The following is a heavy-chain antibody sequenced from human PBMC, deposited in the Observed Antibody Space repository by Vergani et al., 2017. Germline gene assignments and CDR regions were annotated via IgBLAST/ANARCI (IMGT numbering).Heavy chain of an antibody. D-gene: IGHD4-11*01. CDR2: IYPGDSDT. V-gene: IGHV5-51*01. J-gene: IGHJ6*02. CDR1: GYSFTSYW. Sequence: EVQLVQSGAEVKKPGESLKISCKGSGYSFTSYWIGWVRQMPGKGLEWMGIIYPGDSDTRYSPSYQGQVTISADKSISTAYLQWSSLKASDTAMYYCARHEGNINLDRRYYYYYGMDVWGQGTTVTVSS. CDR3: ARHEGNINLDRRYYYYYGMDV.